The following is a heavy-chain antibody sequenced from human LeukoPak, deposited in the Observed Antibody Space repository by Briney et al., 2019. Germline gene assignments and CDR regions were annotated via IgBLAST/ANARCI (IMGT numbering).Heavy chain of an antibody. Sequence: GESLKISCKGSGYSFTSYWIGWVRQMPGKGLQGMGILYPGDSDNRYSPSFQGQVTITADKSISSAYLQWSSLKASDTAMYYCARGRMNHDSTRGEPGYFDYWGQGTLVTVSS. CDR3: ARGRMNHDSTRGEPGYFDY. J-gene: IGHJ4*02. V-gene: IGHV5-51*01. CDR1: GYSFTSYW. D-gene: IGHD3-9*01. CDR2: LYPGDSDN.